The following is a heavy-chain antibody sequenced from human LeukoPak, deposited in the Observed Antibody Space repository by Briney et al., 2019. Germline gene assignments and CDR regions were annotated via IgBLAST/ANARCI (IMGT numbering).Heavy chain of an antibody. V-gene: IGHV3-74*01. D-gene: IGHD5-18*01. CDR2: INSDGSST. CDR1: GFTFSSYW. Sequence: PGGSLRLSCAASGFTFSSYWMHWVRQAPGKGLVWVSRINSDGSSTSYADSVKGRFTISRDNAKNTLYLQMTSMRAQDTAVYYCARDCSYGTLDYWGQGTLVTVSS. CDR3: ARDCSYGTLDY. J-gene: IGHJ4*02.